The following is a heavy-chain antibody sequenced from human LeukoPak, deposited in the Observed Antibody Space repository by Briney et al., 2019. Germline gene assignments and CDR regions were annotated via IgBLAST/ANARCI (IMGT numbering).Heavy chain of an antibody. CDR2: ISSSGNYI. J-gene: IGHJ4*02. CDR3: ARDSGVKDCSGATYYSAADD. Sequence: PGGSLRLSCAASGFTFSSYSMNWVRQAPGKGLEWASSISSSGNYIYYADSVKGRFAISRDNAKNSLYLQMNSLRAEDTAVYYCARDSGVKDCSGATYYSAADDWGQGTLVTVSS. D-gene: IGHD2-15*01. CDR1: GFTFSSYS. V-gene: IGHV3-21*01.